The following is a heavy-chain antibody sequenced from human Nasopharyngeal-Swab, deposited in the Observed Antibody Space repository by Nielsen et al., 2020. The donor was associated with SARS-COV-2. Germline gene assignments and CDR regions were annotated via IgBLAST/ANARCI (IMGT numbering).Heavy chain of an antibody. CDR2: IIPIFGTT. J-gene: IGHJ5*02. V-gene: IGHV1-69*13. CDR1: GGTFSSYS. Sequence: SVKVSCKASGGTFSSYSISWVRQAPGQGLEWMGGIIPIFGTTNYAQKFKGRVTITADESTSTAYMELSSLRSEDTAVYYCARDGAYSSTWSVFYNWFDPWGQGTLVTVSS. CDR3: ARDGAYSSTWSVFYNWFDP. D-gene: IGHD6-13*01.